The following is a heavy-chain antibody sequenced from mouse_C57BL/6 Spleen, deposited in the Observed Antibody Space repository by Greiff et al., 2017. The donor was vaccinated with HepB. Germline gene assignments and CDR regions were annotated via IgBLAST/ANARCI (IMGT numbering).Heavy chain of an antibody. D-gene: IGHD1-1*02. CDR1: GYAFSSSW. V-gene: IGHV1-82*01. Sequence: QVQLQQSGPELVKPGASVKIPCKASGYAFSSSWMNWVKQRPGKGLEWIGRIYPGDGDTNYNGKFKGKATLTADKSSSTAYMQLSSLTSEDSAVYFCARDYGGAMDYWGQGTSVTVSS. CDR3: ARDYGGAMDY. CDR2: IYPGDGDT. J-gene: IGHJ4*01.